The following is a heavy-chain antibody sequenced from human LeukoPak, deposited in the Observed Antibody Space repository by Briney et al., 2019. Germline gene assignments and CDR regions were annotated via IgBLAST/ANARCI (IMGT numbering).Heavy chain of an antibody. CDR1: GYSFTSYW. J-gene: IGHJ4*02. D-gene: IGHD3-10*01. Sequence: RGESLKISCKGSGYSFTSYWIGWVRQMPGKGLEWMGIIYPGDSDTRYSPSFQGQVTISADKSISTAYLQWSSLEASDTAMYYCARPTFYGSGSSPFDYWGQGTLVTVSS. V-gene: IGHV5-51*01. CDR3: ARPTFYGSGSSPFDY. CDR2: IYPGDSDT.